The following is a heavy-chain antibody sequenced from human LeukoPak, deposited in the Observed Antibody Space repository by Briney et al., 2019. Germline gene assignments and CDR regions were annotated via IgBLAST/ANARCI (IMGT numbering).Heavy chain of an antibody. Sequence: SETLSLTCTVSGGSISSSSYYWGWIRQPSGKGLEWIGSIYYSGSTYYNPSLKSRVTISVDTSKNQFSLKLSSVTAADTAVYYCARVGITIFGVVSNWFDPWGQGTLVTVSS. V-gene: IGHV4-39*07. CDR3: ARVGITIFGVVSNWFDP. CDR2: IYYSGST. CDR1: GGSISSSSYY. J-gene: IGHJ5*02. D-gene: IGHD3-3*01.